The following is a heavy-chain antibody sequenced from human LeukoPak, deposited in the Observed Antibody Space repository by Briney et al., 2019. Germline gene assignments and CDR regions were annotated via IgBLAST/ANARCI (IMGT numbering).Heavy chain of an antibody. CDR1: GFTFSSYW. Sequence: GGSLRLSCAASGFTFSSYWMNWARQAPGKGLEWVSYISSSSITIYYTDSLKGRFTISRDNAKSSLYLQMDSLRDEDTAVYYCTRDRSSGYPGSFDYWGQGILVTVSS. CDR3: TRDRSSGYPGSFDY. V-gene: IGHV3-48*02. CDR2: ISSSSITI. J-gene: IGHJ4*02. D-gene: IGHD3-22*01.